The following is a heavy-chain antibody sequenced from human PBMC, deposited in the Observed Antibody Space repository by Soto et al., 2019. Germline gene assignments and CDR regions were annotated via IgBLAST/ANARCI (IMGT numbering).Heavy chain of an antibody. Sequence: VGSLRLSCAASGFIFSNYWMSWVRQAPGKGLEWVANIKQDGGVKYYVDSVKGRFTISRDNAKSSLYLQMNSLRAEDTAVYYCARRVGDDWGQGTLVTVSS. D-gene: IGHD1-26*01. V-gene: IGHV3-7*03. CDR2: IKQDGGVK. CDR1: GFIFSNYW. J-gene: IGHJ4*02. CDR3: ARRVGDD.